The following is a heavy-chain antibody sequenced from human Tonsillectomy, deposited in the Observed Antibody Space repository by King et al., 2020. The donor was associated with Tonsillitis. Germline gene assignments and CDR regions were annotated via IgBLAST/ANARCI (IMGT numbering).Heavy chain of an antibody. D-gene: IGHD6-13*01. CDR1: GGSISSGGYF. V-gene: IGHV4-31*03. CDR2: IYLSGST. CDR3: ATVPRGSSWYFDY. J-gene: IGHJ4*01. Sequence: VQLQESGPGLVKPSQTLSLTCTVSGGSISSGGYFWGWIRQHPGKGLQWIGYIYLSGSTYYNPSLKSRLSISVDTSKNQFSLKLTSVTAADTAVYYCATVPRGSSWYFDYWGHGTLVTVSS.